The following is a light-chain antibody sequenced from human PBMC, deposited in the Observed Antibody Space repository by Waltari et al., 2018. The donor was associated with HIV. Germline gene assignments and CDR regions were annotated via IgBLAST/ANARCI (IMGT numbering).Light chain of an antibody. Sequence: QSALTQPASVSGSPGQSITLSCPGPTNDISPYNFVSWYQQSPGGAPKLIIFEVNSRPSGISDRFSGSKSGDTASLTISGLQAEDEAVYFCSSYTTRASVVFGGGTKLTVL. V-gene: IGLV2-14*01. CDR2: EVN. J-gene: IGLJ2*01. CDR1: TNDISPYNF. CDR3: SSYTTRASVV.